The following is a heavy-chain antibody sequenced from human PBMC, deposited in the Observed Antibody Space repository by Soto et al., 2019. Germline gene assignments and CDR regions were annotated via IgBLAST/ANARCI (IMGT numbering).Heavy chain of an antibody. CDR2: IYYRGST. Sequence: QVQLQESGPGLVKPSQTLSLTCTVSGGSISSGDYYWSWIRQPPGKGLEWIGYIYYRGSTYYNPSLKSRVTISVDTSKKQFSLKLSSVTAADTAVYYCARQRYCSGGSCPRRFDPWGQGTLVTVSS. CDR3: ARQRYCSGGSCPRRFDP. CDR1: GGSISSGDYY. J-gene: IGHJ5*02. V-gene: IGHV4-30-4*01. D-gene: IGHD2-15*01.